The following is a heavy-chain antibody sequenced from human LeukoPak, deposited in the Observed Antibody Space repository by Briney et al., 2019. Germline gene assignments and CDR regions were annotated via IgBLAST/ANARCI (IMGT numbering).Heavy chain of an antibody. J-gene: IGHJ5*02. V-gene: IGHV1-8*03. CDR3: ARMTVSGRDNWFDP. CDR1: GYTFTTYD. CDR2: LNPNNGNT. D-gene: IGHD6-19*01. Sequence: ASVRVSCKASGYTFTTYDINWVRQATGQGLEWMGWLNPNNGNTGYAQKFQGRVTITRNTSINTAYMELSSLRSEDTAVYYCARMTVSGRDNWFDPWGQGTLVTVSS.